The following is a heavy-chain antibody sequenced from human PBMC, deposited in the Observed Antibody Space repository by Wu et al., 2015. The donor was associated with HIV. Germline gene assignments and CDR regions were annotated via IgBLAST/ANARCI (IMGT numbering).Heavy chain of an antibody. CDR1: GYTFSSYG. Sequence: QVQLVQSGAEVKKPGASVKVSCKASGYTFSSYGISWVRQAPGQGLEWMGWISAYNGNTKNAQNFQGRVTMTTDTFTSTAYMELRSLRSDDTAVYYCARDPDIAVAGTGFDYVGQGTLVTVSS. CDR3: ARDPDIAVAGTGFDY. D-gene: IGHD6-19*01. V-gene: IGHV1-18*01. J-gene: IGHJ4*02. CDR2: ISAYNGNT.